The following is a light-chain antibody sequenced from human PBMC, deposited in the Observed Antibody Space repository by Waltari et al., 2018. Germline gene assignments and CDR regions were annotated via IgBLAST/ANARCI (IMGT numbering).Light chain of an antibody. CDR2: AAS. J-gene: IGKJ3*01. CDR3: QQSYSSPFT. Sequence: DIQMTQSPSSLSASVGDRVTITCRASQSISNYLNWYQQKPGRAPKVLIYAASTLRSGVPSRFSGSGSGTDFTLSISSLQPEDFGAYYCQQSYSSPFTFGPGTTVDMK. CDR1: QSISNY. V-gene: IGKV1-39*01.